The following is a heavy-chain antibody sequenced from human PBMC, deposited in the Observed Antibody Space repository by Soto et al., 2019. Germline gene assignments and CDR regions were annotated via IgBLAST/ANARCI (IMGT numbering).Heavy chain of an antibody. D-gene: IGHD3-9*01. CDR2: ISAYNGNT. J-gene: IGHJ4*02. CDR3: ARDRGRYFDWLLWRAHSSGFAY. V-gene: IGHV1-18*04. Sequence: ASVKVSCKASGYTFTSYGISWVRQAPGQGLERMGWISAYNGNTNYAQKLQDRVTMTTDTSTSTAYMELRSLRSDDTAVYYCARDRGRYFDWLLWRAHSSGFAYWGQGSLVIVSS. CDR1: GYTFTSYG.